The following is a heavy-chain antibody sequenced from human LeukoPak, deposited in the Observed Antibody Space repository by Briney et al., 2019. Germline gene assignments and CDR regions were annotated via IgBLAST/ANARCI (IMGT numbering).Heavy chain of an antibody. Sequence: SVTVSCTSSGGTFSIYAISWVRQAPGQGLEWMGGIIPIFGTANYAQKFQGRVTITADESTSTAYMELSSLRSEDTAVYYCARGGYYTWYFDYWGQGTLVTVSS. D-gene: IGHD3-3*01. V-gene: IGHV1-69*13. CDR1: GGTFSIYA. CDR2: IIPIFGTA. J-gene: IGHJ4*02. CDR3: ARGGYYTWYFDY.